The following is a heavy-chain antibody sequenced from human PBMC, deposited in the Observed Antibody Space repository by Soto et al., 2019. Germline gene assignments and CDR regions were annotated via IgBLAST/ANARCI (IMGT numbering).Heavy chain of an antibody. CDR3: ARGGIRFLEWLFYFDY. Sequence: PGGSLRLSCAASGFTFSSYWMHWVRQAPGKGLVWVSRINSDGSSTSYADSVKGRFTISRDNAKNTLYLQMNSLRAEDTAVYYCARGGIRFLEWLFYFDYWGQGTLVTVS. D-gene: IGHD3-3*01. V-gene: IGHV3-74*01. J-gene: IGHJ4*02. CDR2: INSDGSST. CDR1: GFTFSSYW.